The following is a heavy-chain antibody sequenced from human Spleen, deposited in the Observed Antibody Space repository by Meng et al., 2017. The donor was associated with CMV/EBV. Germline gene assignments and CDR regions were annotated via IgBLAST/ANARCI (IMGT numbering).Heavy chain of an antibody. CDR1: GFTISIYE. J-gene: IGHJ4*02. CDR2: ISTSGPTM. D-gene: IGHD6-13*01. V-gene: IGHV3-48*03. CDR3: VKDRAYSSSWYGGGAYFDY. Sequence: GGSLRLSCAASGFTISIYEMNWVRQAPGKGLEWVSYISTSGPTMYYADSVKGRFTISRDNSKNTLYMQMNSLRAEDTAVYYCVKDRAYSSSWYGGGAYFDYWGQGTLVTVSS.